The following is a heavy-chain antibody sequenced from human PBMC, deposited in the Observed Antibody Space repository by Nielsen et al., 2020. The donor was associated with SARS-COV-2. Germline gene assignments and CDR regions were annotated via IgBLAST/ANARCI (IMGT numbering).Heavy chain of an antibody. J-gene: IGHJ6*03. CDR3: ARAELLWFGEAYYYYYMDV. Sequence: WIRQPPGKGLEWIGYIYYSGSTNYNPSLKSRVTISVDTSKNQFSLKLSSVTAADKAVYYCARAELLWFGEAYYYYYMDVWGKGTTVTVSS. CDR2: IYYSGST. D-gene: IGHD3-10*01. V-gene: IGHV4-59*12.